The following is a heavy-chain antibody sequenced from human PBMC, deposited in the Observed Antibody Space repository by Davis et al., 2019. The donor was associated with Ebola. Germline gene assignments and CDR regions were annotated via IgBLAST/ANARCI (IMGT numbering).Heavy chain of an antibody. J-gene: IGHJ4*02. V-gene: IGHV3-15*01. D-gene: IGHD6-6*01. CDR3: ARDRYSSF. Sequence: GGSLRLSCAASGFTFSDYYMSWVRQAPGKGLEWVGRIKSKTDGGTTDYAAPVKGRFAMSRDDSKNTLYLQMDSLRAEDTAVYYCARDRYSSFWGQGTLVTVSS. CDR2: IKSKTDGGTT. CDR1: GFTFSDYY.